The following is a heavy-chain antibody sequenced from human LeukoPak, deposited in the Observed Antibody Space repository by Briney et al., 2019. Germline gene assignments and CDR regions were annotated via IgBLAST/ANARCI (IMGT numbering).Heavy chain of an antibody. CDR1: GYTFTGNY. CDR2: INPNSGGT. Sequence: ASVKVSCKASGYTFTGNYIHWVRQAPGQGLEWMGWINPNSGGTNYEQNFQGRVTMTRDTSISTAYMELSRLRSDDTAVYYCARAWGRIAALLSFNYMDVWGKGTTVTVSS. D-gene: IGHD6-6*01. V-gene: IGHV1-2*02. J-gene: IGHJ6*03. CDR3: ARAWGRIAALLSFNYMDV.